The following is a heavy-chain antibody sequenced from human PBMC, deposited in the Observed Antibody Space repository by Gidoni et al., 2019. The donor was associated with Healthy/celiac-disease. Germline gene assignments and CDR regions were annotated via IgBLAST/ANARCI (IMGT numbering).Heavy chain of an antibody. D-gene: IGHD1-7*01. Sequence: QVQLVESGGGVVQPGRSLRLSCAASGFTFSSYGMHWVRQAPGKGLEWVAVISYDGSNKYYAYSVKGRFTISRDNSKNTLYLQMNSLRAEDTAVYYCAKNFEYYGMDVWGQGTTVTVSS. CDR2: ISYDGSNK. V-gene: IGHV3-30*18. CDR1: GFTFSSYG. J-gene: IGHJ6*02. CDR3: AKNFEYYGMDV.